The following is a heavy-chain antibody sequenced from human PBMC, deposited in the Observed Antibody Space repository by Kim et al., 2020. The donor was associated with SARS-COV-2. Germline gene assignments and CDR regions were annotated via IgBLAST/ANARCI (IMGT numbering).Heavy chain of an antibody. Sequence: SETLSLTCTVSGGSISSSSYYWGWIRQPPGKGLEWIGSIYYSGSTYYNPSLKSRVTISVDTSKNQFSLKLSSVTAADTAVYYCASGNYDFWSGYPDLNWYDPWGQGTLVTVSS. CDR3: ASGNYDFWSGYPDLNWYDP. J-gene: IGHJ5*02. CDR1: GGSISSSSYY. V-gene: IGHV4-39*01. D-gene: IGHD3-3*01. CDR2: IYYSGST.